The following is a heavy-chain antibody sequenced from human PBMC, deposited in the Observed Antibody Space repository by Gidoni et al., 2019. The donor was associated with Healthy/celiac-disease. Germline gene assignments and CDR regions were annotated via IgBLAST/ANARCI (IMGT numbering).Heavy chain of an antibody. Sequence: QVQLVQPGAEVKQPGASVKFSCKACGDTFTGYYMHWVRQAPGQRLEWMGWINPNSGGTNYAQKFQGRFTMTRDTSISTAYMELSRLRSDDTAVYYCAESFMADAFDIWGQGTMVTVSS. V-gene: IGHV1-2*02. CDR3: AESFMADAFDI. D-gene: IGHD3-10*01. J-gene: IGHJ3*02. CDR2: INPNSGGT. CDR1: GDTFTGYY.